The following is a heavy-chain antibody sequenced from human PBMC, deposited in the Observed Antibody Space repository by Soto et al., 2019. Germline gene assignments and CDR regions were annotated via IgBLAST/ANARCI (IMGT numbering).Heavy chain of an antibody. CDR1: GFTFSSYA. CDR2: ISGSGGST. D-gene: IGHD3-22*01. CDR3: SKTLYYYDSSGYQ. V-gene: IGHV3-23*01. Sequence: EVQLLESGGGLVQPGGSLRLSCAASGFTFSSYAMSWVRQAPGKGLEWVSAISGSGGSTYYAVSVKGRFTISRDNSKSTLYLQMNSLRAEDTDVYYCSKTLYYYDSSGYQWGQGTLVTVSS. J-gene: IGHJ4*02.